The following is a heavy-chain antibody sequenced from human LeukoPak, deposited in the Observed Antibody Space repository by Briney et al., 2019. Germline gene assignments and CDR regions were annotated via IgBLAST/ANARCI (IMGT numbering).Heavy chain of an antibody. J-gene: IGHJ5*02. D-gene: IGHD3-10*01. CDR2: IYYSGSI. Sequence: PSETLSLICTVSGASISSYYWSWIRQPPGKGLEWIGDIYYSGSIKYNPSLKSRVTMSVDTSKNQFSLKLSSVTAADTAVYYCARTSRINMVLDPWGQGTLVTVSS. V-gene: IGHV4-59*12. CDR1: GASISSYY. CDR3: ARTSRINMVLDP.